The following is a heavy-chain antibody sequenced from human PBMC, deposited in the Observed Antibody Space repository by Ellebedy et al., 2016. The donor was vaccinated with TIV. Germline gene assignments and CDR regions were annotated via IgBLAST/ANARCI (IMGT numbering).Heavy chain of an antibody. D-gene: IGHD3-22*01. CDR2: INPSGGST. CDR1: GYTFTSYY. V-gene: IGHV1-46*01. J-gene: IGHJ6*02. Sequence: AASVKVSCKASGYTFTSYYMHWVRQAPGQGLEWMGIINPSGGSTSYAQKFQGRVTMTRDTSTSTVYMELSSLRSEDTAVYYCARDLGDYYDSSGYYYGMDVWGQGTTVTVSS. CDR3: ARDLGDYYDSSGYYYGMDV.